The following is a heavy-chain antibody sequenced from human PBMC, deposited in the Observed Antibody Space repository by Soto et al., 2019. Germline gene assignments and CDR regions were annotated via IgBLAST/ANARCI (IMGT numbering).Heavy chain of an antibody. D-gene: IGHD5-12*01. CDR1: GGSITTYY. V-gene: IGHV4-59*13. Sequence: PSETLSLTCTVSGGSITTYYWNCNRQSPGKGLEWIASISYSGSTDYNPSLRSRITISIDTSKNQLSLTATSVTAADTAVYYCARDAYGSGSGGVYYYYALDVWGQGTTVTVSS. CDR2: ISYSGST. CDR3: ARDAYGSGSGGVYYYYALDV. J-gene: IGHJ6*02.